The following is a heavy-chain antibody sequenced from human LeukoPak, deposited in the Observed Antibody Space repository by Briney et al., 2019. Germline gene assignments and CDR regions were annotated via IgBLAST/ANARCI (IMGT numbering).Heavy chain of an antibody. D-gene: IGHD3-22*01. CDR2: ISGSGGST. V-gene: IGHV3-23*01. Sequence: GGSLRLSCAASGFTFSSYGMSWVRQAPGKGLEWVSAISGSGGSTYYADSVKGRFTISRDNSKNTLYLQMNSLRAEDTAVYYCAKEARGYYDTRNFFDYWGQGTLVTVSS. CDR1: GFTFSSYG. J-gene: IGHJ4*02. CDR3: AKEARGYYDTRNFFDY.